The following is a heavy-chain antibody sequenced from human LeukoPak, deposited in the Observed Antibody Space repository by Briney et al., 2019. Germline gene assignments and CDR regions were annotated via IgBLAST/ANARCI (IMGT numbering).Heavy chain of an antibody. J-gene: IGHJ4*02. CDR1: GGTFSRYS. CDR2: ITPIFGTA. Sequence: SVKVSCKASGGTFSRYSISWVRQAPGQGLEWMGGITPIFGTANYAQKFQGRVTITTDESTSTAYMELSSLRSEDTAVYYCARDIAVAGIDYWGQGTLVTVSS. D-gene: IGHD6-19*01. CDR3: ARDIAVAGIDY. V-gene: IGHV1-69*05.